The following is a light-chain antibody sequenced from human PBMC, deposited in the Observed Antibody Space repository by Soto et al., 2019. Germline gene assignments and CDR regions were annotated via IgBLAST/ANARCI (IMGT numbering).Light chain of an antibody. Sequence: EIMMTQSPATLSVSPGERVTLSCRASQSVSNNLAWYQQKPGQAPRLLIYYASTRATGIPARFSGSGSGTDYTLTISSLEPEDFAVYYCQQRSTWPLFTFGGGTKVEI. V-gene: IGKV3-11*01. CDR2: YAS. CDR1: QSVSNN. CDR3: QQRSTWPLFT. J-gene: IGKJ4*01.